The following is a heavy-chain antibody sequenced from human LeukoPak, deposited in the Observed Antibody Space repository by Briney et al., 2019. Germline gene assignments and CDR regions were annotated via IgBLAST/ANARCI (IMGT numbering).Heavy chain of an antibody. CDR2: ISSSGSTI. CDR3: ARDTYYYDSSGYSTIDY. V-gene: IGHV3-11*04. CDR1: GFTFSDYY. J-gene: IGHJ4*02. Sequence: PGGSLRLSCAASGFTFSDYYMSWIRQAPGKGLEWVSYISSSGSTIYYADSVKGRFTISRDNAKNPLYLQMNSLRAEDTAVYYCARDTYYYDSSGYSTIDYWGQGTLVTVSS. D-gene: IGHD3-22*01.